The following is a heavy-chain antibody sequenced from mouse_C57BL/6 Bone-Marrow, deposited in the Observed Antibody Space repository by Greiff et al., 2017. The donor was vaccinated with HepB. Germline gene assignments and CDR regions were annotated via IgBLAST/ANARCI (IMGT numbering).Heavy chain of an antibody. V-gene: IGHV1-69*01. D-gene: IGHD2-3*01. CDR1: GYTFTSYW. CDR3: ARSDGYYLYWYFDV. J-gene: IGHJ1*03. Sequence: VQLQQPGAELVMPGASVKLSCKASGYTFTSYWMHWVKQRPGQGLEWIGEIDPSDCYTNYNQKFKGKSTLTVDKSSSTAYMQLSSLTSEDSAVYYCARSDGYYLYWYFDVWGTGTTVTVSS. CDR2: IDPSDCYT.